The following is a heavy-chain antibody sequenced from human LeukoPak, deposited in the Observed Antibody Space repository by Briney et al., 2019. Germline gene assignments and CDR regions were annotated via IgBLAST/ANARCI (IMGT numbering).Heavy chain of an antibody. CDR3: ATQRAGLVVVTAIFDY. CDR2: IIPIFGTA. J-gene: IGHJ4*02. D-gene: IGHD2-21*02. CDR1: GGTFSSYA. V-gene: IGHV1-69*13. Sequence: GASVKVSCKASGGTFSSYAISWVRQAPGQGLEWMGGIIPIFGTANYAQKFQGRVTITADESTSTAYMELSSLRSEDTAVYYCATQRAGLVVVTAIFDYWGQGTLVTVSS.